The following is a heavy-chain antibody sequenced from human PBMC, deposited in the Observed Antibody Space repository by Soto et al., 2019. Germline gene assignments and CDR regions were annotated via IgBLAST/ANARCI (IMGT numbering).Heavy chain of an antibody. J-gene: IGHJ6*02. V-gene: IGHV4-39*01. D-gene: IGHD6-13*01. CDR2: IYYSGST. Sequence: QLQLQESGPGLVKPSETLSLTCTVSGGSISSSSYYWGWIRQPPGKGLEWIGSIYYSGSTYYNPSLKSRVTISVDTSKNQFALQLSSWTAADTAVYYCAISYSSSSPDYYGMDVWGQGTTVTVSS. CDR3: AISYSSSSPDYYGMDV. CDR1: GGSISSSSYY.